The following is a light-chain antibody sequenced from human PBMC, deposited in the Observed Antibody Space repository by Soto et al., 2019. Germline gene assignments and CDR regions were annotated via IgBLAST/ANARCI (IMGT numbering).Light chain of an antibody. CDR1: QSVLYSSNNKNY. V-gene: IGKV4-1*01. J-gene: IGKJ1*01. CDR3: QQYYTTPRT. Sequence: IVMTQSPDSLAVSLGERATINCKSSQSVLYSSNNKNYLAWYQQKPGQPPKLLIYWASTRESGVPDRFSGSGSGTDFTLTISSLQADDVAVYYCQQYYTTPRTFGRGTKVEIK. CDR2: WAS.